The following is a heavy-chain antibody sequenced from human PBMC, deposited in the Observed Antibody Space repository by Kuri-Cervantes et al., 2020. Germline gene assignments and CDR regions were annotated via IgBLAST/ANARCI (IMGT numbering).Heavy chain of an antibody. Sequence: SLKISCAAAGFTFDDYAMHWVRQAPGKGLEWVSGISWNSGSIGYADSVKGRFTISRDNAKNSLYLQMNSLRAEDTALYYCAKDMGVGAAAGPFDYWGQGTLVTVSS. V-gene: IGHV3-9*01. J-gene: IGHJ4*02. CDR3: AKDMGVGAAAGPFDY. CDR1: GFTFDDYA. D-gene: IGHD6-13*01. CDR2: ISWNSGSI.